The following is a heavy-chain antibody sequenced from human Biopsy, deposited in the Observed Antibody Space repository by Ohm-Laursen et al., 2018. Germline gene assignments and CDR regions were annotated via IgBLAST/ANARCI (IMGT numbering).Heavy chain of an antibody. D-gene: IGHD4/OR15-4a*01. Sequence: SQTLSLTCPVDGGSFSGYGWTWIRQPPGTGLERVGEFSHTGTTIYNPSLKSRLPISVDKSKNHFSLRLTSVTAADTATYFCARGPYGDNAGAFDVWGQGTVVTVSS. J-gene: IGHJ3*01. V-gene: IGHV4-34*01. CDR2: FSHTGTT. CDR1: GGSFSGYG. CDR3: ARGPYGDNAGAFDV.